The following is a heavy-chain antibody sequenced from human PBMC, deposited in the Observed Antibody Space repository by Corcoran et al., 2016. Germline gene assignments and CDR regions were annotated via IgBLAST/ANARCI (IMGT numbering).Heavy chain of an antibody. CDR3: APPGIAGD. D-gene: IGHD6-13*01. CDR1: GGSFSGYF. J-gene: IGHJ4*02. V-gene: IGHV4-34*01. Sequence: QVQLQQWGEGLLKPSETLSLSCAVYGGSFSGYFWSWIRQPPGKGLEWVGEINHSGSTNYNPALKIRVTISVDTSKNQFSLQVSSVTAADTAVYYCAPPGIAGDWGQGTLFTVSS. CDR2: INHSGST.